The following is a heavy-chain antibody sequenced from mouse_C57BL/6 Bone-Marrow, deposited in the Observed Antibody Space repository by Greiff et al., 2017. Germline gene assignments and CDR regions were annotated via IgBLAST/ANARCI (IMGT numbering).Heavy chain of an antibody. J-gene: IGHJ2*01. V-gene: IGHV1-42*01. Sequence: EVQLQQSGPELVKPGASVKISCKASGYSFTGYYMNWVKQSPEKSLEWIGEINPSTGGTTYNQKFKAKATLTVDKSSSTAYMQLKSLTSEDSAVYYCARCDGYYHLFDYWGQGTTRTVSA. CDR1: GYSFTGYY. D-gene: IGHD2-3*01. CDR3: ARCDGYYHLFDY. CDR2: INPSTGGT.